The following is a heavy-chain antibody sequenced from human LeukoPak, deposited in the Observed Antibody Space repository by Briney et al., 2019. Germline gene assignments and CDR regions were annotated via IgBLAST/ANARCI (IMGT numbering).Heavy chain of an antibody. Sequence: PGGSLRLSCAASGFTFGDYAMSWVRLATGKGLEWVGFIRSKAYGGTTEYAASVKGRFTISRDDSKSIAYLQMNSLKTEDTAVYYCTRDPTEYSSPLPPYYYYYMDVWGKGTTVTVSS. CDR2: IRSKAYGGTT. CDR3: TRDPTEYSSPLPPYYYYYMDV. V-gene: IGHV3-49*04. J-gene: IGHJ6*03. CDR1: GFTFGDYA. D-gene: IGHD6-6*01.